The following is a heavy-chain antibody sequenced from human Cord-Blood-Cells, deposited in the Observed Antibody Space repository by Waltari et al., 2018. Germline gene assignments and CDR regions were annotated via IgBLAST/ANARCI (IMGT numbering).Heavy chain of an antibody. J-gene: IGHJ4*02. CDR2: ISGSGGST. D-gene: IGHD3-10*01. CDR1: GFTFSSYA. CDR3: AKLQGSYYYFDY. Sequence: EVQLLESGGGLVQPGGSLRLSCSAAGFTFSSYAMSWVSAISGSGGSTYYADSVKGRFTISRDNSKNTLYLQMNSLRAEDTAVYYCAKLQGSYYYFDYWGQGTLVTVSS. V-gene: IGHV3-23*01.